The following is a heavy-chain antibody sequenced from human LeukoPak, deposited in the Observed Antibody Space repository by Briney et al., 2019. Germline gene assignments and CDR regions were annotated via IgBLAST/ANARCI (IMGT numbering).Heavy chain of an antibody. Sequence: PSETLSLTCAVYGGSFSGYYWSWIRQPPGKGLEWIGEINHSGSTNYNPSLKSRVTISVDTSKNQFSLKLSSVTAADTAVYYCARQSDMITFGGVIAPPHAFDIWGQGTMVTVSS. V-gene: IGHV4-34*01. D-gene: IGHD3-16*02. CDR2: INHSGST. J-gene: IGHJ3*02. CDR1: GGSFSGYY. CDR3: ARQSDMITFGGVIAPPHAFDI.